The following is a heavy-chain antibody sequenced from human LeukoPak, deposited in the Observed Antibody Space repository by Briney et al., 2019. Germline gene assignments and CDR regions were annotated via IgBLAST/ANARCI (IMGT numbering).Heavy chain of an antibody. V-gene: IGHV4-59*01. D-gene: IGHD3-10*01. CDR1: GGSISSYY. Sequence: SETLSLTCTVSGGSISSYYWSWIRQPPGKGLEWIGYIYYSGSTNYNPSLKSRVTISVDTSKNQFSLKLSSVTAADTAVYYCARDRDGSGSYYDYWGQGTLVTVSS. J-gene: IGHJ4*02. CDR3: ARDRDGSGSYYDY. CDR2: IYYSGST.